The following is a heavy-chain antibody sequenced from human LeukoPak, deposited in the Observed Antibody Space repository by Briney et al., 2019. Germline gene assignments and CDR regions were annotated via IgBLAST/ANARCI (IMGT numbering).Heavy chain of an antibody. D-gene: IGHD3-16*01. J-gene: IGHJ4*02. CDR3: TKAKYYHFDY. CDR2: ISGSDDST. Sequence: GGSLRLSCVASGFTFSSYGMSWVRQAPGKGLEWVSAISGSDDSTYYADSVRGRFTISRDISKNTLFLQMYSLRAEDTALYYCTKAKYYHFDYWGQGTLVTVSS. CDR1: GFTFSSYG. V-gene: IGHV3-23*01.